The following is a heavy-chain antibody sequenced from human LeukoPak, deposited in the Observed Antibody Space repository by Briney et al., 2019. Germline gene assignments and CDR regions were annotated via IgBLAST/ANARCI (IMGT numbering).Heavy chain of an antibody. V-gene: IGHV3-49*03. Sequence: GGSLRLSCTASGFTFGDYAMSWFRQAPGKGLEWVGFIRSKAYGGTTEYAASVKGRFTISRDDSKSIAYLQMNSLKTEDTAVYYCTYSSSPYYYYYYMGVWGKGTTVTVSS. CDR2: IRSKAYGGTT. D-gene: IGHD6-6*01. CDR3: TYSSSPYYYYYYMGV. J-gene: IGHJ6*03. CDR1: GFTFGDYA.